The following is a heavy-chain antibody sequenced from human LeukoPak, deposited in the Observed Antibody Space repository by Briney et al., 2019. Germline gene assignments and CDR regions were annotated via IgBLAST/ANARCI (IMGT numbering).Heavy chain of an antibody. CDR2: INHSGRS. D-gene: IGHD3-10*01. V-gene: IGHV4-34*01. CDR3: ARGMVRGVPVIDP. Sequence: SETLSLTCAVYGGSLSGYYWSWIRQPPGKGLEWIGEINHSGRSNYNPSLKSRVTISVDTSKNQFSLRLSSVTAADTALYSCARGMVRGVPVIDPWGQGTLVTVSS. J-gene: IGHJ5*02. CDR1: GGSLSGYY.